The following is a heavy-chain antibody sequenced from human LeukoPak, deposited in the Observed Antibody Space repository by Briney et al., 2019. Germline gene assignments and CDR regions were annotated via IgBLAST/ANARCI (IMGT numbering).Heavy chain of an antibody. D-gene: IGHD2-15*01. CDR2: IYPGDSDT. CDR1: GYTFTSYW. CDR3: ARSGKYCSGGSCYYYYYYMDV. V-gene: IGHV5-51*01. J-gene: IGHJ6*03. Sequence: GESLKISCEGSGYTFTSYWIGWVRQMPGKGLEWMGIIYPGDSDTRYSPSFQGQVTISADKSISTAYLQWSSLKASDTAMYYCARSGKYCSGGSCYYYYYYMDVWGKGTTVTVSS.